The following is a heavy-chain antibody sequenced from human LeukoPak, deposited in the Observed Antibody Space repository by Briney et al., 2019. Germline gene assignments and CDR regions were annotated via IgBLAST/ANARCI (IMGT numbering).Heavy chain of an antibody. CDR1: GGSISGSSYY. CDR2: IYYSGST. V-gene: IGHV4-39*01. Sequence: SETLSLTCTVSGGSISGSSYYWGWIRQPPGKGLEWIGSIYYSGSTYYNPSLKSRVTISVDTSKNQFSLKLSSVTAADTAVYYCASLDEGGMDAFDIWGQGTMVTVSS. J-gene: IGHJ3*02. D-gene: IGHD3-16*01. CDR3: ASLDEGGMDAFDI.